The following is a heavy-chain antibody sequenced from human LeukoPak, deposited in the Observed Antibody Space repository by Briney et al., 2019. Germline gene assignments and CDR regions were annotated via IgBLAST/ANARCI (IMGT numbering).Heavy chain of an antibody. Sequence: ASVKVSCKASGGTFGSYAISWVRQAPGQGLEWMGGIIPIFGTANYAQKFQGRVTITADKSTSTAYMELSSLRSEDTAVYYCARGEVLLWFGESYYFDYWGQGTLVTVSS. J-gene: IGHJ4*02. CDR2: IIPIFGTA. CDR1: GGTFGSYA. D-gene: IGHD3-10*01. CDR3: ARGEVLLWFGESYYFDY. V-gene: IGHV1-69*06.